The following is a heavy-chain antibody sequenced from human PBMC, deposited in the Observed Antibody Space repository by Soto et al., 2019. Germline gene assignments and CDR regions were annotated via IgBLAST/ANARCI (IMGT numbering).Heavy chain of an antibody. CDR3: ARGTEYYYDSSGYYYFDY. Sequence: GGSLRLSCAASGFTFSDYYMSWIRQAPGKGLEWVSVIYSGGSTYYADSVKGRFTISRDNSKNTLYLQMNSLRAEDTAVYYCARGTEYYYDSSGYYYFDYWGQGTLVTVSS. D-gene: IGHD3-22*01. CDR1: GFTFSDYY. CDR2: IYSGGST. J-gene: IGHJ4*02. V-gene: IGHV3-66*01.